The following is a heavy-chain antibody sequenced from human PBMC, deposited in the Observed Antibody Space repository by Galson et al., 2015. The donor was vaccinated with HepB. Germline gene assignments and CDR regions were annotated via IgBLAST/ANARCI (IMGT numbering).Heavy chain of an antibody. D-gene: IGHD6-19*01. CDR2: VYPGDSDT. Sequence: QSGAEVKKPGESLKISCKGSGYSFTSYWIGWVRQMPGKGLEWMGIVYPGDSDTRYSPSFQGQVTISADKSISTAYLQWSSLKASDTAMYYCARQGSSGWYVTSYLEYWGQGTLVTVSS. V-gene: IGHV5-51*01. CDR3: ARQGSSGWYVTSYLEY. CDR1: GYSFTSYW. J-gene: IGHJ4*02.